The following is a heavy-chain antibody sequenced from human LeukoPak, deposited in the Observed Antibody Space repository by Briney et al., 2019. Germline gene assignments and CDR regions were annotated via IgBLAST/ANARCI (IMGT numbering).Heavy chain of an antibody. CDR1: GYTFTSYG. Sequence: GASVKVSCKASGYTFTSYGISWVRQAPGQGLEWMGCISAYNGNTNYAQKLQGRVTMTTDTSTSTAYMELRSLRSDDTAVYYCARDLPYYDFWSGYPPEGMDVWGQGTTVTVSS. V-gene: IGHV1-18*01. J-gene: IGHJ6*02. CDR2: ISAYNGNT. D-gene: IGHD3-3*01. CDR3: ARDLPYYDFWSGYPPEGMDV.